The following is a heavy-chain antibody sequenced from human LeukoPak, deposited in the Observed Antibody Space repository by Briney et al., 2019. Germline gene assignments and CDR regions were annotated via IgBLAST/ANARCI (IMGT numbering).Heavy chain of an antibody. V-gene: IGHV3-21*01. CDR3: ARDSWLGNP. CDR2: ISSSSTYI. Sequence: GGSLRLSCAASEFTFSSYSMNWVRQAPGKGLEWISSISSSSTYISYADSVKGRFTISRDNAKNSLYLQMNSPRAEDTAVYYCARDSWLGNPWGQGTLVTVSP. D-gene: IGHD6-19*01. CDR1: EFTFSSYS. J-gene: IGHJ5*02.